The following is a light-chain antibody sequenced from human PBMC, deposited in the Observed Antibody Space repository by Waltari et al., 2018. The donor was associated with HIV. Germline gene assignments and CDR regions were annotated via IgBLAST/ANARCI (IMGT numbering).Light chain of an antibody. J-gene: IGLJ2*01. CDR1: TGTVTSDHP. CDR2: DAT. CDR3: LLSYGSVRL. V-gene: IGLV7-46*01. Sequence: QTVVTPEPSLTVSPGGTVTLTCGPTTGTVTSDHPPYWFPQKTGQAPRTLFYDATDKHSWTPARFSPSFLGGKAALTLTAAQPEDEADYYYLLSYGSVRLFGGGTRLTV.